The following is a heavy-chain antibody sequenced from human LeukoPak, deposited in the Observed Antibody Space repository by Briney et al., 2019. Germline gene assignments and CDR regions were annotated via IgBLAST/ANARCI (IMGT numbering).Heavy chain of an antibody. CDR2: IYYSRST. Sequence: SHTLSLTCTVSGASISSGDYYWSWIRQPPWKGLEWNGYIYYSRSTYSNPSLKSRVTISVDTSKNQFSLKLSSVTAADTAVYYCPRLPHRIMANDYWGQGTLVTVSS. V-gene: IGHV4-30-4*01. CDR3: PRLPHRIMANDY. J-gene: IGHJ4*02. D-gene: IGHD5-24*01. CDR1: GASISSGDYY.